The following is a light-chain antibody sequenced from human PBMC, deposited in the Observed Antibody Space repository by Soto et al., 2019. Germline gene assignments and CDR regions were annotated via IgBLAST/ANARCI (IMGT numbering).Light chain of an antibody. J-gene: IGLJ1*01. CDR3: SSFTSSITYV. CDR1: SSDVGGYNS. CDR2: DVT. Sequence: QSVLTQPASVSGSPGQSITISCTGTSSDVGGYNSVSWYRRDPGKAPKLMIYDVTNRPSGVSNRFSGSKSGNTASLTISGLQAEDEADYYCSSFTSSITYVFGTGTKATVL. V-gene: IGLV2-14*01.